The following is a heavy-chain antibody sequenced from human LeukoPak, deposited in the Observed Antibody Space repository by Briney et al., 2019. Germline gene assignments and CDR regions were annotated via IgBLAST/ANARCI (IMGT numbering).Heavy chain of an antibody. CDR3: ARQEGDIVVVVAATFDP. V-gene: IGHV5-10-1*01. Sequence: GAVLQISCYCSGFNFTNYWISWGRPMPGKGVEWMDRFDRSDSYTNYSPSFQGHVTISAGKSISTAYLQWSSLKASDTAMYYCARQEGDIVVVVAATFDPWGQGTLVTVSS. CDR2: FDRSDSYT. D-gene: IGHD2-15*01. CDR1: GFNFTNYW. J-gene: IGHJ5*02.